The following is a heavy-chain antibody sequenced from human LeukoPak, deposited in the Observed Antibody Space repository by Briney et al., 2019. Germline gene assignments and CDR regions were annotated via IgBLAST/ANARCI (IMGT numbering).Heavy chain of an antibody. Sequence: ASVTLSCKASGYTFTSYYMHWLRQAPGQGLEWMGIVHPSGGSTVYAQKFQGRVPMTRDTATRTVYMELSSLRSEDTALYYCARITMTTSGWFFDLWGRGSLVTVSS. CDR1: GYTFTSYY. V-gene: IGHV1-46*01. CDR3: ARITMTTSGWFFDL. D-gene: IGHD3-22*01. J-gene: IGHJ2*01. CDR2: VHPSGGST.